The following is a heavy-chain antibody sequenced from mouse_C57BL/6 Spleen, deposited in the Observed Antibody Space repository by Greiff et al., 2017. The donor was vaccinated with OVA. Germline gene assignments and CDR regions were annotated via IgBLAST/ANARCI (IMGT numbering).Heavy chain of an antibody. V-gene: IGHV1-66*01. J-gene: IGHJ4*01. CDR2: IYPGSGNT. CDR3: ASSIYDYEDYYAMDY. Sequence: QVQLQQSGPELVKPGASVKISCKASGYSFTSYYIHWVKQRPGQGLEWIGWIYPGSGNTKYNEKFKGKATLTADTSSSTAYMQLSSLTSEDSAVYYCASSIYDYEDYYAMDYWGQGTSVTVSS. CDR1: GYSFTSYY. D-gene: IGHD2-4*01.